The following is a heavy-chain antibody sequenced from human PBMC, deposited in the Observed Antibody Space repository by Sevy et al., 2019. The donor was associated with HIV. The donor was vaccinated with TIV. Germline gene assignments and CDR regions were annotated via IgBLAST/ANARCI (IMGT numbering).Heavy chain of an antibody. Sequence: GGSLRLSCAASGFTFSSYAMHWVRQAPGKGLEWVAVISYDGRNKYYADSVRGRFTTSRDNSKNTLYLQMNSLRAEDTAVYYCVRGGDLYPYYFDYWGQGTLVTVSS. CDR1: GFTFSSYA. CDR3: VRGGDLYPYYFDY. J-gene: IGHJ4*02. D-gene: IGHD3-16*01. CDR2: ISYDGRNK. V-gene: IGHV3-30*04.